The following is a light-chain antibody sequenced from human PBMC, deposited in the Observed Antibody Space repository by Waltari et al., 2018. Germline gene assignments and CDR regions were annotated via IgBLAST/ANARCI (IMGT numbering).Light chain of an antibody. CDR3: QQYHEWPWT. CDR2: TAS. Sequence: VLPPSPATLPVSPGERVTLSCTANQSVDVNLAWHQQKSGQAPRLLFYTASSRATGVPPRFSARVSGTEFTLTISSFQSEDFAVYYCQQYHEWPWTFGQGTRV. V-gene: IGKV3-15*01. J-gene: IGKJ1*01. CDR1: QSVDVN.